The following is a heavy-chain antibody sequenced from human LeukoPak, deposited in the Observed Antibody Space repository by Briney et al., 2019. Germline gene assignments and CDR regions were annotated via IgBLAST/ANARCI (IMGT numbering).Heavy chain of an antibody. J-gene: IGHJ4*02. D-gene: IGHD3-10*01. CDR2: IYHSGRT. CDR1: GASISSSNYY. CDR3: ASWGPAMVRVGVNYFDY. V-gene: IGHV4-39*07. Sequence: SETLSLTCSVSGASISSSNYYWAWIRQPPGKGLEWIGSIYHSGRTYYNPSLKSRVTISVDTSKNQFSLKLSSVTAADTAVYYCASWGPAMVRVGVNYFDYWGQGTLVTVSS.